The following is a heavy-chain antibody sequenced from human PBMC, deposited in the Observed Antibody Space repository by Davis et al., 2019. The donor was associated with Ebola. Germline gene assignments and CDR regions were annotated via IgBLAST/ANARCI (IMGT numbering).Heavy chain of an antibody. CDR1: GESFSGYF. V-gene: IGHV4-34*12. J-gene: IGHJ4*02. D-gene: IGHD3-16*01. Sequence: MPSETLSLTCAVPGESFSGYFWGWVRQPPGKGLEWIGEIIPGGSPSYSPSLTSRVTISLDTSKNHFSLKIVSVTAADPAVYYCARTDYTRYFDYWGQGTVVTVSS. CDR2: IIPGGSP. CDR3: ARTDYTRYFDY.